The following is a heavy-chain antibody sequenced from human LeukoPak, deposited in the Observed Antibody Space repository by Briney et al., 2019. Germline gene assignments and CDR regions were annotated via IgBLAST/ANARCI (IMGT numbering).Heavy chain of an antibody. CDR2: IKQDGSGK. CDR1: GFTFSAYW. Sequence: PGGSLRLSCAASGFTFSAYWMSWVRQAPGKVLEWVANIKQDGSGKYYVDSVKGRFTISRDNAKNSLYLQMNSLRAEDTAVYYCARKTVVGSYFDYWGQGTPVTVSS. J-gene: IGHJ4*02. CDR3: ARKTVVGSYFDY. D-gene: IGHD4-23*01. V-gene: IGHV3-7*01.